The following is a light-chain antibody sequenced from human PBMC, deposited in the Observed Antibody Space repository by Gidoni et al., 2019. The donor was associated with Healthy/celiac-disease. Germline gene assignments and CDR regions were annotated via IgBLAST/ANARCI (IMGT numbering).Light chain of an antibody. V-gene: IGKV1-9*01. Sequence: IQLTQSPSSLSASVGDRVTITCRASQGISSYLAWYQHKPGKAPKLLIYAASTLQSGVPSRFSGSGSGTEFTLTISSLQPEDFATYYCQQLNSYPLTFGGGTKVEIK. CDR2: AAS. J-gene: IGKJ4*01. CDR3: QQLNSYPLT. CDR1: QGISSY.